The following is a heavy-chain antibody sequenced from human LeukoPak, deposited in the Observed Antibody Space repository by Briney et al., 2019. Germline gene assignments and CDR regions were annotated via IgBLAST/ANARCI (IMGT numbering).Heavy chain of an antibody. CDR2: ITSTSRYI. CDR3: ARDGSYYGQYYFDY. V-gene: IGHV3-21*06. D-gene: IGHD1-26*01. CDR1: GFTFGPYT. J-gene: IGHJ4*02. Sequence: GGSLRLSCAASGFTFGPYTMNGVRQAPGKGLEWVSSITSTSRYIYYADSLKGRFTVSRDNAKNSLYLQMNSLTVEDTAVYYCARDGSYYGQYYFDYWGQGILVTVSS.